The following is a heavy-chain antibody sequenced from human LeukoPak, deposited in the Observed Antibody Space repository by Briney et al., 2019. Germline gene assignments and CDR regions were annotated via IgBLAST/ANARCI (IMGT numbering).Heavy chain of an antibody. CDR1: GFTFSSYA. CDR3: AKTVVTTIFKRGNAFDI. V-gene: IGHV3-23*01. Sequence: PGGSLRLSCAASGFTFSSYAMSWVRQAPGKGLEWVSAISGSAVGTSYADSVKGRFTISRDNSKNTLYLQMNSLRAEDTAVYYCAKTVVTTIFKRGNAFDIWGQGTMVTVSS. CDR2: ISGSAVGT. D-gene: IGHD3-9*01. J-gene: IGHJ3*02.